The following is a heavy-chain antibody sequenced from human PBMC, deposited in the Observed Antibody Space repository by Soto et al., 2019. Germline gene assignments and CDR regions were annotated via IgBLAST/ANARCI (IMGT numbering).Heavy chain of an antibody. V-gene: IGHV4-34*01. CDR1: GGSFSGYY. CDR3: ARGVVVVPAAMSFAYYMDV. Sequence: SETLSLTCAVYGGSFSGYYWSWIRQPPGKGLEWIGEINHSGSTNYNPSLKSRVTISVDTSKNQFSLKLSSVTAADTAVYYCARGVVVVPAAMSFAYYMDVWGKGTTVTVSS. J-gene: IGHJ6*03. D-gene: IGHD2-2*01. CDR2: INHSGST.